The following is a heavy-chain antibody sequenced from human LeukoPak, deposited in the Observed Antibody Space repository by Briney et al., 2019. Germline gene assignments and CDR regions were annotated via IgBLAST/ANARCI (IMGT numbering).Heavy chain of an antibody. CDR3: ARVRVVWGDGLVHYYYGMDV. J-gene: IGHJ6*02. V-gene: IGHV1-46*01. Sequence: GASVKVSCKASGYTFTSYYMHWVRQAPGQRLEWMGIINPSGGSTSYAQKFQGRVTMTRDTSTSTVYMELSSLRSEDTAVYYCARVRVVWGDGLVHYYYGMDVWGQGTTVTVSS. D-gene: IGHD3-10*01. CDR2: INPSGGST. CDR1: GYTFTSYY.